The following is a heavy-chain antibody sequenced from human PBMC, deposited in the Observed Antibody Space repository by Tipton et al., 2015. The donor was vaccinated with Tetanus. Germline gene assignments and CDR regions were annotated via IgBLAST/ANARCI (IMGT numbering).Heavy chain of an antibody. CDR2: ISFNGAYE. D-gene: IGHD2-2*01. J-gene: IGHJ6*02. Sequence: SLRLSCAASGFSFTNHGMHWVRQAPGKGLEWVAIISFNGAYEYYAESVKGRFSISRDTSKNTVSLQMNSLRADDTAVYYCAKDLGYCTSTSCYGEPDYDYYYGMDVWGQGTTVTVS. CDR1: GFSFTNHG. V-gene: IGHV3-30*18. CDR3: AKDLGYCTSTSCYGEPDYDYYYGMDV.